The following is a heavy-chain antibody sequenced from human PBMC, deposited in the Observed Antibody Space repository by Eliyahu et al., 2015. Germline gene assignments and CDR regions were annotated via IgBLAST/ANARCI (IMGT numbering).Heavy chain of an antibody. J-gene: IGHJ1*01. Sequence: IYWVRQMPGKGLEWMGIIYPADSDTTYSPSFQGQVTISADKSIKTAYLQWASLKASDTAMYYCARGTRSDYFQDWGQGTLVIVSS. CDR2: IYPADSDT. V-gene: IGHV5-51*01. CDR3: ARGTRSDYFQD. D-gene: IGHD2-2*01.